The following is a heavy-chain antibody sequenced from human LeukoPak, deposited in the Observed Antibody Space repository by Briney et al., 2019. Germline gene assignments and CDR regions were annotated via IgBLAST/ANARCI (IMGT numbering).Heavy chain of an antibody. V-gene: IGHV4-34*08. J-gene: IGHJ4*02. CDR3: AINGGSSNFDY. D-gene: IGHD1-26*01. CDR1: GFTFGDYD. Sequence: GSLRLSCTASGFTFGDYDMSWFRQPPGKGLEWIGEIYHSGSTNYNPSLKSRVTISVDKSKNQFSLKLSSVTAADTAVYYCAINGGSSNFDYWGQGTLVTVSS. CDR2: IYHSGST.